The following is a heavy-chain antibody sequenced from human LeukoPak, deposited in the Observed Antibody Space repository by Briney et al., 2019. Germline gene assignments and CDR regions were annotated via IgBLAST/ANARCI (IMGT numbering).Heavy chain of an antibody. CDR1: GGTFSVYY. CDR2: INHSGST. J-gene: IGHJ4*02. V-gene: IGHV4-34*01. CDR3: ARGRMIPGYSSSWYLNY. D-gene: IGHD6-13*01. Sequence: PSDTLSLTCAAYGGTFSVYYWSWIRQPPGKGLEWIGEINHSGSTNYNPSLKSGVTISVHTTKNQFSLKLSSVTAADTAVYYCARGRMIPGYSSSWYLNYWGQGTLVTVSS.